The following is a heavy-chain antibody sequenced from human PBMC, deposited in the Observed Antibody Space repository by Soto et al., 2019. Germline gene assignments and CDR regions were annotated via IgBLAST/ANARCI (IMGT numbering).Heavy chain of an antibody. CDR2: INHSGST. V-gene: IGHV4-34*01. CDR1: GGSFSGYY. J-gene: IGHJ4*02. Sequence: PSETLSLTCAVYGGSFSGYYWSWIRQPPGKGLEWIGEINHSGSTNYNPSLKSRVTISVDTSKNQFSLKLSSVTAADTAVYYCARERADGAAKNFDYWGQGT. D-gene: IGHD6-13*01. CDR3: ARERADGAAKNFDY.